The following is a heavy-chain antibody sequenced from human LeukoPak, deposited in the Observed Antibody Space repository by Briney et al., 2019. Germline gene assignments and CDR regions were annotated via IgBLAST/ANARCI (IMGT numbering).Heavy chain of an antibody. D-gene: IGHD3-10*01. V-gene: IGHV3-20*04. CDR2: INWNGGST. CDR3: ARGGSGGNYYYMDV. J-gene: IGHJ6*03. Sequence: GGSLRLSCAASGFTFGDHGMSWVRQAPGKGLEWVSGINWNGGSTGYADSVKGRCTISRDNAKNSLYLQMNSLRAEDTALYYCARGGSGGNYYYMDVWGKGTTVTVSS. CDR1: GFTFGDHG.